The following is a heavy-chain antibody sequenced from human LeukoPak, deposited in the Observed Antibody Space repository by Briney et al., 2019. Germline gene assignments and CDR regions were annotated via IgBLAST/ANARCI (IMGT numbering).Heavy chain of an antibody. D-gene: IGHD4-17*01. CDR3: ATLEPEPGDFGGLAY. V-gene: IGHV1-24*01. Sequence: ASVKVSCKVSGYTLTALALHWVRQASGKGFEWIGGFDSEEYDTIYAQKFQGRVTMTEDTSTDTAYMELSSLYFEDTAVYYCATLEPEPGDFGGLAYWGQGTLVTVSS. CDR2: FDSEEYDT. J-gene: IGHJ4*02. CDR1: GYTLTALA.